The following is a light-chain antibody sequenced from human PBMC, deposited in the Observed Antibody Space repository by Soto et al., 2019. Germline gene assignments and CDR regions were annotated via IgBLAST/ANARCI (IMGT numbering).Light chain of an antibody. Sequence: EIVLTQSPGTVSLSPGERATLSCRASQSVSSSYLAWYQQKPGQAPRLLIYGASRRATGIPDRFSGSGSGTDFTLTISRLEPEDFAVYYCQQYGSSPWTFGQGTKVDIK. CDR3: QQYGSSPWT. CDR1: QSVSSSY. CDR2: GAS. J-gene: IGKJ1*01. V-gene: IGKV3-20*01.